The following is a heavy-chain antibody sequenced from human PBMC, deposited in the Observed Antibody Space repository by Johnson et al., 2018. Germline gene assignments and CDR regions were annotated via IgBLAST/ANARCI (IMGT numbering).Heavy chain of an antibody. CDR1: GFTFSSYG. D-gene: IGHD1-26*01. Sequence: QVQLVESGGGVVQPGRSLRLSCAASGFTFSSYGMHWVRQAPGKGLEWVAVISYDGSNKYYADSVKGRFTISRDNSKNTLYLQMNSLRAEDTAVYYCARATWIVRDAFDIWGQGTMVTVSS. J-gene: IGHJ3*02. CDR3: ARATWIVRDAFDI. CDR2: ISYDGSNK. V-gene: IGHV3-30*03.